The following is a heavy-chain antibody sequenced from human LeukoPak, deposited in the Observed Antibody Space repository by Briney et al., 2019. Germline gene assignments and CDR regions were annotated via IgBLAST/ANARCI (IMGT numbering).Heavy chain of an antibody. CDR3: SSQISRGGN. V-gene: IGHV3-74*01. CDR1: GFSFSTYW. D-gene: IGHD3-16*01. Sequence: GGSLRLSCAASGFSFSTYWMHWVRQVPGKGPEWVSHITPDGSSTNYADSVKGRFTISRDNAKNTLYLQMDSLRAEDTAVYYCSSQISRGGNWGQGTLVTVSS. CDR2: ITPDGSST. J-gene: IGHJ4*02.